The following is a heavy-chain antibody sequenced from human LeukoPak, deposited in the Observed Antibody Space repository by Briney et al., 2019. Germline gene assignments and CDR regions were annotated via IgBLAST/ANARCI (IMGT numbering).Heavy chain of an antibody. Sequence: QPGGSLRLSCAASGITFSSYGMSWVRQAPGKGLEWVSSISSTGGTTYYADSVKGRFTISRDNSKNTLYLQMNSLRAEDTAVHYCAKDRSGYYYYFDYWGQGTLVTVSS. CDR1: GITFSSYG. CDR2: ISSTGGTT. V-gene: IGHV3-23*01. D-gene: IGHD3-22*01. J-gene: IGHJ4*02. CDR3: AKDRSGYYYYFDY.